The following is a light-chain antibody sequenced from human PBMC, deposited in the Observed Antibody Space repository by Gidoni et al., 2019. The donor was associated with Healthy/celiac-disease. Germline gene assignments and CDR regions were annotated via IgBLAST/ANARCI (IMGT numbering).Light chain of an antibody. CDR1: SSDVGGYNY. V-gene: IGLV2-14*01. CDR3: SSYTSSSTLV. Sequence: QSALTQPASVSGSPGQSITISCPGTSSDVGGYNYVSWYQQHPGKAPKLMIYEVSNRPSGASNRFSGSKSGNTASLTISGLQAEDEADYYCSSYTSSSTLVFGGGTKLTVL. J-gene: IGLJ2*01. CDR2: EVS.